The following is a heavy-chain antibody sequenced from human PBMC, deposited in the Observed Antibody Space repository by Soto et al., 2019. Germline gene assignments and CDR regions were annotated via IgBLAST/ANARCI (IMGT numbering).Heavy chain of an antibody. D-gene: IGHD4-17*01. CDR2: MNPNSGNT. J-gene: IGHJ5*02. CDR1: GYTFTSYD. V-gene: IGHV1-8*01. Sequence: ASVKVSCKASGYTFTSYDINWVRQATGQGLEWMGWMNPNSGNTGYAQKFQGRVSMTRDTSISTAYMELSSLRSEDTAVYYCARAYHYADYGGNWFDPWGQGTLVTVSS. CDR3: ARAYHYADYGGNWFDP.